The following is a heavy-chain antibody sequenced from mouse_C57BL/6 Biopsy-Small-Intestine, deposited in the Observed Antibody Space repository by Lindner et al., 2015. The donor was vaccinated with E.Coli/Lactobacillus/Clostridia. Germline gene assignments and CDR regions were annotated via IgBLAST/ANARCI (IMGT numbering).Heavy chain of an antibody. CDR3: ARGDYDWFAY. D-gene: IGHD2-4*01. J-gene: IGHJ3*01. V-gene: IGHV1-66*01. CDR1: GYSFTSYY. CDR2: IYPGSGNT. Sequence: VQLQESGPELVKPGASVKISCKASGYSFTSYYIHWVKQRPGQGLEWIGWIYPGSGNTKYNESFKGKATLTADTSSSTAYMQLNSLTSEDSAVYYCARGDYDWFAYWGQGTLVTVSA.